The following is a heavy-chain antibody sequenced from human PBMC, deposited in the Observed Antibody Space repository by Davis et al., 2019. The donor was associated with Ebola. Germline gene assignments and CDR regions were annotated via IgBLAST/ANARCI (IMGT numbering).Heavy chain of an antibody. D-gene: IGHD5-24*01. J-gene: IGHJ4*02. CDR3: VRGSDAYKTGY. Sequence: MPSETLSPTCTVPGGSISSYYWSWIRQSPGKGLEWIAVISNGGRTIYNPSLRGRVTISIDTSKNQFSLEVRSVTAADTAFYYCVRGSDAYKTGYWGQGTLVTVSS. V-gene: IGHV4-59*01. CDR1: GGSISSYY. CDR2: ISNGGRT.